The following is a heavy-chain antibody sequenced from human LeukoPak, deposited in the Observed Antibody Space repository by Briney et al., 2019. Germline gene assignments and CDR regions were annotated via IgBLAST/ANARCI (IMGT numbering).Heavy chain of an antibody. J-gene: IGHJ4*02. CDR3: AREEIWSDTTYEN. Sequence: ASVKVSLIASGYTFTAYYMHSVRQAPGQGLEWMGWINPNSGGTNYAQKFQGRVTMNRDTSISTAYMELSRLRSDDTAVYYCAREEIWSDTTYENWGGVTLVTVSS. CDR1: GYTFTAYY. CDR2: INPNSGGT. V-gene: IGHV1-2*02. D-gene: IGHD2/OR15-2a*01.